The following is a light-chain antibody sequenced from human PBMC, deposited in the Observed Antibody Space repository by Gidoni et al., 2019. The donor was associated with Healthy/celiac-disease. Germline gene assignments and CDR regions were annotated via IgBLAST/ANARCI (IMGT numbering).Light chain of an antibody. J-gene: IGLJ2*01. CDR1: ALPKQY. V-gene: IGLV3-25*03. CDR3: QSADSSAVV. Sequence: SYELTQPPSVSVSPGQTARITCSGDALPKQYAYWYQQKPGQAPVLVIYKDSERPSGIPERFSGSSSGTTVTLTISGVQAEDEADYYCQSADSSAVVFGGGTKLTAL. CDR2: KDS.